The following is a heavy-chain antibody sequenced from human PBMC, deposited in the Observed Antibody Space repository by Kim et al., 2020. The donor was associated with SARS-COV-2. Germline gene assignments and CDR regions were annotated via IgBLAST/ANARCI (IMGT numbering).Heavy chain of an antibody. CDR3: ARKASSSWYLPDAFDI. D-gene: IGHD6-13*01. V-gene: IGHV4-59*01. Sequence: SETLSLTCTVSGGSISSYYWSWIRQPPGKGLEWIGYIYYSGSTNYNPSLKSRVTISVDTSKNQFSLKLSSVTAADTAVYYCARKASSSWYLPDAFDIWGQGTMVTVSS. J-gene: IGHJ3*02. CDR1: GGSISSYY. CDR2: IYYSGST.